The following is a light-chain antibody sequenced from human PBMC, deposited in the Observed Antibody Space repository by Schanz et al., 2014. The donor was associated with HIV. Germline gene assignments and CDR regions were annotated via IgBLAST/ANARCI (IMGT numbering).Light chain of an antibody. J-gene: IGLJ2*01. CDR3: VTWDSRLAPFV. V-gene: IGLV1-51*01. CDR2: DSN. Sequence: QSVLTQPPSVSAAPRQKVTISCSGSSSNIGNNYVCGHQQPPGTAPKLLIYDSNKRPSGIPDRFSGSKSGTSATLGITGLQTGDEADYYCVTWDSRLAPFVFGGGTKLTVL. CDR1: SSNIGNNY.